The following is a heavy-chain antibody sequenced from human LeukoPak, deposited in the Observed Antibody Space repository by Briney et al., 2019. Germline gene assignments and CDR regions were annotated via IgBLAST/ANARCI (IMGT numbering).Heavy chain of an antibody. CDR1: GYTFSNYA. J-gene: IGHJ6*03. CDR2: INTNSGNP. V-gene: IGHV7-4-1*02. CDR3: ARVKSYSSGWRGREDYYYYMDV. Sequence: ATVKASCKASGYTFSNYAVIWVRQAPGQGLEWMGWINTNSGNPTYAQGFTGRFVFSSDTSVSTAYLQITSLKAEDTAVYYCARVKSYSSGWRGREDYYYYMDVWGKGTTVTVSS. D-gene: IGHD6-19*01.